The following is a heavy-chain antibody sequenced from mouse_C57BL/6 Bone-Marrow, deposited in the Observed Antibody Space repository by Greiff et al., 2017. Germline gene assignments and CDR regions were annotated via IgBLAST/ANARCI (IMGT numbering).Heavy chain of an antibody. Sequence: VQLQQSGAELARPGASVKLSCKASGYTFTSYGISWVKQRTGQGLEWIGEIYPRSGNTYYNEKFKGKATLTADKSSSTAYMELRSLTSEDSAVXFGARGSGLTAVVAGARDYWGQGTSVTVSS. V-gene: IGHV1-81*01. J-gene: IGHJ4*01. CDR1: GYTFTSYG. CDR2: IYPRSGNT. D-gene: IGHD1-1*01. CDR3: ARGSGLTAVVAGARDY.